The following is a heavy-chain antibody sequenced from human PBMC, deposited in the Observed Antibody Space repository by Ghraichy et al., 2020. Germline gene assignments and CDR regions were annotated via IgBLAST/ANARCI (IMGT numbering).Heavy chain of an antibody. V-gene: IGHV4-61*02. Sequence: SETLSLTCTVSGGSISSGSYYWSWIRQPAGKGLEWIGRIYTSGSTNYNPSLKSRVTISVDTSKNQFSLKLSSVTAADTAVSYCARDMRSMVRGVIIYYYYMDVWGKGTTVTVSS. CDR1: GGSISSGSYY. CDR3: ARDMRSMVRGVIIYYYYMDV. CDR2: IYTSGST. J-gene: IGHJ6*03. D-gene: IGHD3-10*01.